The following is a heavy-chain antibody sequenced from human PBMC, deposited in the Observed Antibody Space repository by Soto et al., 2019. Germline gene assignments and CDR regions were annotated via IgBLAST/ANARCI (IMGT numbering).Heavy chain of an antibody. CDR1: GYTFTSYG. CDR2: ISAYNGNT. Sequence: ASVKVSCKASGYTFTSYGISWVRQSPGQGLEWMGWISAYNGNTNYAQKLQGRVTMTTDTSTSTAYMELRSLRSDDTAVYYCARDRATVTTDDAFDIWGQGTMVTVSS. D-gene: IGHD4-17*01. V-gene: IGHV1-18*01. J-gene: IGHJ3*02. CDR3: ARDRATVTTDDAFDI.